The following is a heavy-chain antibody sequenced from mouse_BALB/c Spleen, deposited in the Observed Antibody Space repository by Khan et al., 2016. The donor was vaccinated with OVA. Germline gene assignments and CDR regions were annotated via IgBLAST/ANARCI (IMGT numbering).Heavy chain of an antibody. V-gene: IGHV1-4*01. CDR3: VRDGAYHGNGGWFAF. CDR1: GYTFTSYT. CDR2: INPSNGYT. D-gene: IGHD2-10*01. J-gene: IGHJ3*01. Sequence: QMQLEESGAELARPGASVKMSCKASGYTFTSYTIHWIKKRPGQGLEWIGYINPSNGYTNYNQKFNDKATLTTDKSSTTAYLQLSSLTSDDSAVYDCVRDGAYHGNGGWFAFWGQGTLVTVSA.